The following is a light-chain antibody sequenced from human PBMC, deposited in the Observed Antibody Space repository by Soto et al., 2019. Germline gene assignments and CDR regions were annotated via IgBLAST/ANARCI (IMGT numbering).Light chain of an antibody. CDR2: KAS. V-gene: IGKV1-5*03. CDR1: QSVSDW. J-gene: IGKJ4*01. CDR3: QQYDSYSRPT. Sequence: DIQMTQSPSTLSASVGDRVTITCRASQSVSDWLAWYQHKPGKTPKLLIYKASTLESGVPSRFSGFGSGTEFTLAISSLQPEVFANYYCQQYDSYSRPTFGGGPKVEIK.